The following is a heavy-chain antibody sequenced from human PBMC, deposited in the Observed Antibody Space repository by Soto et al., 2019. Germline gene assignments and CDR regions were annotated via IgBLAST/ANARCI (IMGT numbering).Heavy chain of an antibody. CDR1: GFSFSNYG. V-gene: IGHV3-33*01. CDR3: ARDREILVGAIFDY. CDR2: IWFDGSKK. D-gene: IGHD1-26*01. J-gene: IGHJ4*02. Sequence: GGSLRLSCAASGFSFSNYGMHWVRQAPGKGLEWVAVIWFDGSKKYYADSVKGRFTISRDNSKNTLYLQMSSLRAEDTAVYYCARDREILVGAIFDYWGQGTLDTVSS.